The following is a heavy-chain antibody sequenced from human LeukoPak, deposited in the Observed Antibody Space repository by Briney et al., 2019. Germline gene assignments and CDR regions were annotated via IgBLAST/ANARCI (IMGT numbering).Heavy chain of an antibody. CDR1: GYTFTGYY. CDR2: INPNSGGT. D-gene: IGHD3-22*01. J-gene: IGHJ5*02. CDR3: ARFDYYDSSGYYYGWFDP. V-gene: IGHV1-2*02. Sequence: ASVKVSCKASGYTFTGYYMHWVRQAPGQGLEWMGWINPNSGGTNYAQKFQGRVTMTRDTSISIAYMELSRLRSDDTAVYYCARFDYYDSSGYYYGWFDPWGQGTLVTVSS.